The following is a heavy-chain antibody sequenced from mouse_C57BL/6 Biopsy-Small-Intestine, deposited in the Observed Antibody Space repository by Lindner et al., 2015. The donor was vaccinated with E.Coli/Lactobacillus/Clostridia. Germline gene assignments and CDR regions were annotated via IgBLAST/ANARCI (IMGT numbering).Heavy chain of an antibody. V-gene: IGHV1-82*01. CDR1: GYAFSSSW. CDR2: IYPGDGDT. J-gene: IGHJ3*01. CDR3: ASGSGY. Sequence: VQLQESGPELVKPGASVKISCKASGYAFSSSWMNWVKQRPGKGLEWIGRIYPGDGDTNYNGKFKGKATLTADKSSSTAYMQLSSLTSENSAVCFCASGSGYWGQGTLVTVSA. D-gene: IGHD3-2*02.